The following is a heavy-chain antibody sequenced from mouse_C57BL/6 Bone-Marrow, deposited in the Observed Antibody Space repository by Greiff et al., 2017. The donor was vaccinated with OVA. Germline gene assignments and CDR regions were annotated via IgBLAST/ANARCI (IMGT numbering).Heavy chain of an antibody. CDR3: ARDYYSNFDY. V-gene: IGHV5-4*01. Sequence: EVQLVESGGGLVKPGGSLKLSCAASGFTFSSYAMSWVRQTPEKRLAWVATISDGGSYTYYPDNVKGRFTISRDNAKNNLYLQMSHLKSEDTAMYYCARDYYSNFDYWGQGTTHTVSS. CDR2: ISDGGSYT. CDR1: GFTFSSYA. J-gene: IGHJ2*01. D-gene: IGHD2-12*01.